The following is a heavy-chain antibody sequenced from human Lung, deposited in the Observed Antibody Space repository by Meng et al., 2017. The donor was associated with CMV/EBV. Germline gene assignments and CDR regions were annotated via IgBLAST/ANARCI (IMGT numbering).Heavy chain of an antibody. V-gene: IGHV4-4*03. Sequence: PGLGNRPGALSRTWTVHGGSLSRINGGSWVCQPPGKGLEWIGEIYHSGSTNYNPSLKSRVTISVDKSKNQFSLKLSSVTAADTAVYYCASFPPPGKQWLVTDYWGQGTLVTVSS. J-gene: IGHJ4*02. CDR1: GGSLSRING. CDR2: IYHSGST. CDR3: ASFPPPGKQWLVTDY. D-gene: IGHD6-19*01.